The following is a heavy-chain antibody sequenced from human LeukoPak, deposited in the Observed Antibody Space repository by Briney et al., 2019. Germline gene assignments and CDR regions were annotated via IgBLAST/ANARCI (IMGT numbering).Heavy chain of an antibody. Sequence: SETRSLTCTVSGGSISSSSYYWGWIRQPPGKGLEWIGQIFHSGTTTYSPSLKSRVTISMDKSKNQFFLNLTSVTAADTAVYYCAAGSTVTTSMDVWGKGTTVTVSS. CDR2: IFHSGTT. CDR3: AAGSTVTTSMDV. J-gene: IGHJ6*04. CDR1: GGSISSSSYY. V-gene: IGHV4-39*07. D-gene: IGHD4-17*01.